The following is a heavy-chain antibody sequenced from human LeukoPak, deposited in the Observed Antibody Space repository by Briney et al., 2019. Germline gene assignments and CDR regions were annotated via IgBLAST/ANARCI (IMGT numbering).Heavy chain of an antibody. V-gene: IGHV3-21*01. D-gene: IGHD6-19*01. Sequence: GGSLRLSWAASGFTFSSYSMNWVRQAPGKGLEWVSSISSGSYIYYVDAVKARFTISGDNARNSLYLQMNSLRADDTAVYYCARLMFIAVGNWYFDLWGRGTLVTVPS. J-gene: IGHJ2*01. CDR3: ARLMFIAVGNWYFDL. CDR1: GFTFSSYS. CDR2: ISSGSYI.